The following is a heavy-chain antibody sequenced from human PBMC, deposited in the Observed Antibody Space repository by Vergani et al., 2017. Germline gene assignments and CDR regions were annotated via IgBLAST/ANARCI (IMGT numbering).Heavy chain of an antibody. CDR1: KFTFSSYA. CDR2: ISYDGSNK. Sequence: QVQLVESGGGVVQPGGSLRLSCAASKFTFSSYAMHWVRQAPGKGLEWVAVISYDGSNKYYADSVKGRFTISRDNSKNTLYLQMNSLRAEDTAVYYCARDSSGYSNWFDPWGQGTLVTVSS. J-gene: IGHJ5*02. V-gene: IGHV3-30-3*01. D-gene: IGHD3-22*01. CDR3: ARDSSGYSNWFDP.